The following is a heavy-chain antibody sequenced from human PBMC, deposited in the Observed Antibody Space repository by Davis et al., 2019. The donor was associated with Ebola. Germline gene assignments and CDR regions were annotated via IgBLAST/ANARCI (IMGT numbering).Heavy chain of an antibody. V-gene: IGHV3-7*03. Sequence: GGSLRLSCAASEFTFSSYSMNWVRQAPGKGLEWVANIKQDGSEKYYVDSVKGRFTISRDNAKNSLYLQMNSLRAEDTAVYYCARTPFGEWLFGDYYFDYWGQGTLVTVSS. CDR3: ARTPFGEWLFGDYYFDY. CDR1: EFTFSSYS. CDR2: IKQDGSEK. J-gene: IGHJ4*02. D-gene: IGHD3-3*02.